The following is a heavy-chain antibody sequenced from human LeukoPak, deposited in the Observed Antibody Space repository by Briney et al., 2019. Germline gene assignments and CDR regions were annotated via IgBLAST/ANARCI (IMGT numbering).Heavy chain of an antibody. J-gene: IGHJ4*02. CDR1: GFTFSSYG. Sequence: GGSLRLSCAASGFTFSSYGMHWVRQAPGKGLEWVAVISYDGSNKYYADSVKGRFTISRDNSKNTLYLQMNSLRAEDTAVYYCAKRESSYGSGSYFLDYWGQGTLVTVPS. V-gene: IGHV3-30*18. CDR2: ISYDGSNK. CDR3: AKRESSYGSGSYFLDY. D-gene: IGHD3-10*01.